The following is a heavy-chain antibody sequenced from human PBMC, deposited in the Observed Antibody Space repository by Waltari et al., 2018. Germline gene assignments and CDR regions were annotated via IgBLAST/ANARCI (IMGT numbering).Heavy chain of an antibody. J-gene: IGHJ5*02. D-gene: IGHD2-15*01. Sequence: QVQLVQSGAAVRKPVASVKVSCKASGYTFTTPDTNWVRQAAGQGLEGMGWMNPSSGHTDYEQNFQGRVTMTRDTSISTAYMELTGLTSEDTAVYYCARRRAGAATPYNWYYPWGQGTPVTVSS. CDR3: ARRRAGAATPYNWYYP. CDR2: MNPSSGHT. V-gene: IGHV1-8*01. CDR1: GYTFTTPD.